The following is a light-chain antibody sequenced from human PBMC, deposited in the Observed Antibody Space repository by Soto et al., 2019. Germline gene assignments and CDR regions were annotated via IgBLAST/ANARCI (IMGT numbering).Light chain of an antibody. V-gene: IGLV2-14*01. CDR2: EVA. CDR1: SDNVGRFSF. CDR3: SSYETTNRRV. Sequence: QSALTQPASVSGSPGQSITISCTGTSDNVGRFSFVSWYQQHPGKAPKLLIYEVAKRPSGVSHRFSGSKSGDTASLTISGLQTEDEADYYCSSYETTNRRVFGTGTKVTVL. J-gene: IGLJ1*01.